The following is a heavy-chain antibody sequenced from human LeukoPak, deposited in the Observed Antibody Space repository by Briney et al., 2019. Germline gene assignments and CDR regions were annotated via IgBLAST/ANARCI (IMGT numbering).Heavy chain of an antibody. CDR3: ARDYGSGSYFRDYYYMDV. CDR1: GGSISSNSYY. Sequence: SETLSLTCTVSGGSISSNSYYWGWIRQPPGKGLEWIGDINHTGSTNYNPSLKSRVTISVDTSKNQFSLKLSSVTAADTAVYYCARDYGSGSYFRDYYYMDVWGKGTTVTVSS. CDR2: INHTGST. V-gene: IGHV4-39*07. J-gene: IGHJ6*03. D-gene: IGHD3-10*01.